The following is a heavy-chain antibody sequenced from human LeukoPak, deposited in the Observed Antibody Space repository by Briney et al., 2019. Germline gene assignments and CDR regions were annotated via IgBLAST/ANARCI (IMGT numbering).Heavy chain of an antibody. J-gene: IGHJ5*02. Sequence: SPTLSLTCAISGDSVLINRAAWNWIRQSPSRGLEWLGRTFYRSKWYSDYAVSVKSRITINPDTSKNQFSLQLNSVTPEDTAVYYCARDLSGIFDPWGQGTLVTVSS. CDR3: ARDLSGIFDP. CDR2: TFYRSKWYS. V-gene: IGHV6-1*01. D-gene: IGHD3-10*01. CDR1: GDSVLINRAA.